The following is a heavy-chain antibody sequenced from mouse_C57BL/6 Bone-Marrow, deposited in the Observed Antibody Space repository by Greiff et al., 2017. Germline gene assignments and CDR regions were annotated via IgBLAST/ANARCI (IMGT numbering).Heavy chain of an antibody. CDR1: GFTFSNYW. CDR2: IRLKSDNYAT. CDR3: TERAWFAY. J-gene: IGHJ3*01. Sequence: EVKLVESGGGLVQPGGSMKLSCVASGFTFSNYWMNWVRQSPEKGLEWVAQIRLKSDNYATHYAESVKGRFTISRYDSKSSVYLQMNNLRAEDTAIYYCTERAWFAYWGQGTLVTVSA. V-gene: IGHV6-3*01.